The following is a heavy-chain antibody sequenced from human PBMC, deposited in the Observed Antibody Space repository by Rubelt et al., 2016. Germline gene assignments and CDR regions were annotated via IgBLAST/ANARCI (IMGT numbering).Heavy chain of an antibody. CDR2: ISGGGANT. V-gene: IGHV3-23*01. J-gene: IGHJ3*02. D-gene: IGHD1-26*01. Sequence: VRQAPGKGLEWVSTISGGGANTFYADSVKGRFTISRDNSKNTLYLQMNSLRAEDTAVYYCARVQWELLAHDAFDIWGQGTMVTVSS. CDR3: ARVQWELLAHDAFDI.